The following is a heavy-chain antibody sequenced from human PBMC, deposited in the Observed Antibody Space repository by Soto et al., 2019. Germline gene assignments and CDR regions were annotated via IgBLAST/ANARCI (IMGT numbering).Heavy chain of an antibody. CDR3: ARVLSENWFDP. CDR1: GYSISSGYF. CDR2: IYHSGST. J-gene: IGHJ5*02. V-gene: IGHV4-38-2*02. Sequence: PSETLSLTCSVSGYSISSGYFWGWIRQPPGKGLEWIATIYHSGSTYYSPSLKSRVAISVDTSNNQFSLKLNSVTAADTAVHYCARVLSENWFDPWGQGSLVTVSS.